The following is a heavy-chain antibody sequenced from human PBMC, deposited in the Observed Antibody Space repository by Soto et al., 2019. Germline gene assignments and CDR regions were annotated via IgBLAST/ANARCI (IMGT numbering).Heavy chain of an antibody. J-gene: IGHJ6*04. Sequence: EVQLVESGGGLVQPGGSLRLSCAASGFTLSGRSMHWVRQAPGKGLVWVSGIDNAGTDSTYADSVKGRFTSSRDNAKKMLYRQMNSLRVEDTAVYYCARGWFGPDVWGKGTTVTVSS. CDR2: IDNAGTDS. D-gene: IGHD3-10*01. V-gene: IGHV3-74*01. CDR1: GFTLSGRS. CDR3: ARGWFGPDV.